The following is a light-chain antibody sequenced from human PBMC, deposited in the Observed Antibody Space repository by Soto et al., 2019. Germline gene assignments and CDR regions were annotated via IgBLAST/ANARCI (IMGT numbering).Light chain of an antibody. CDR2: EVS. CDR3: SSYTSSSTLVV. J-gene: IGLJ2*01. V-gene: IGLV2-14*01. CDR1: SSDVGGYNY. Sequence: QSALTQPASVSGSPGQSITISCTGTSSDVGGYNYVSWYQQHPGKAPKLMIYEVSNRPSGVSNRFSGSKSGNTASLTISGFKAEDEAYYYCSSYTSSSTLVVVGGGTTLTVL.